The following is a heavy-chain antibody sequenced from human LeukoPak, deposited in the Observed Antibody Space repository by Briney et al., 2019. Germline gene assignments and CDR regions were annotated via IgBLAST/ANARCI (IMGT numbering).Heavy chain of an antibody. CDR1: GFTFSGYG. V-gene: IGHV3-23*01. CDR2: ISSSGGST. Sequence: GGSLRLSCTASGFTFSGYGMSWVRQAPGKGLEWVSSISSSGGSTYYADSVKGRFTISRDNSKNTLYLQMNSLSPEDTAVYYCARVKAKRFGELSGRYHMDVWGKGTTVTVSS. D-gene: IGHD3-10*01. J-gene: IGHJ6*03. CDR3: ARVKAKRFGELSGRYHMDV.